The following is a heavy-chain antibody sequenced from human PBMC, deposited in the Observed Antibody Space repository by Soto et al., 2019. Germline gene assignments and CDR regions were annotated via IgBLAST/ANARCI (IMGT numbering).Heavy chain of an antibody. J-gene: IGHJ4*02. D-gene: IGHD2-21*02. Sequence: GASVKVSWKASGYTFSRYYMDCGRQAPGQGLEWLGIINPSGGYTTYAQRFLGRVTMTSDTSTSTVHMELGSLTSEDTAVYYCARGGGIVVVTAPYDYWGQGTLVTVSS. CDR2: INPSGGYT. CDR1: GYTFSRYY. CDR3: ARGGGIVVVTAPYDY. V-gene: IGHV1-46*03.